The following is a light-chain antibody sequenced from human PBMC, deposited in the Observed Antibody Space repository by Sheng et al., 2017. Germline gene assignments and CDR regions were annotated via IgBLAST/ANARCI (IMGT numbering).Light chain of an antibody. Sequence: DIQMTQSPSTLSASVGDRVTITCRASQTINNWLAWYQQKPGKAPKILIYKASTLESGAPSRFSGSGSGTEFTLTISSLQPDDFAVYYCQQRSNWITFGQGTRLEIK. CDR3: QQRSNWIT. CDR2: KAS. CDR1: QTINNW. V-gene: IGKV1-5*03. J-gene: IGKJ5*01.